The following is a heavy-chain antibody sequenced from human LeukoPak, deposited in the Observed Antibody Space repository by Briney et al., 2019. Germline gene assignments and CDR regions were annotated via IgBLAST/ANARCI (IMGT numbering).Heavy chain of an antibody. CDR3: TTETYYYDSSGYGSLFFFDY. CDR1: GFTFSNAW. J-gene: IGHJ4*02. CDR2: IKSKTDGGTT. V-gene: IGHV3-15*01. Sequence: GGSLRLSCAASGFTFSNAWMSWVRQAPGKGLEWVGRIKSKTDGGTTDYAAPVKGRFTISRDDSKNTLYPQMNSLKTEDTAVYYCTTETYYYDSSGYGSLFFFDYWGQGTLVTVSS. D-gene: IGHD3-22*01.